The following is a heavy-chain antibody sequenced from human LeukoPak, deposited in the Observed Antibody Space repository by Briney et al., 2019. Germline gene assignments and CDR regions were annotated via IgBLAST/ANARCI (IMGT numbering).Heavy chain of an antibody. CDR2: IKQDGNEK. J-gene: IGHJ4*02. D-gene: IGHD2-15*01. CDR1: GFTFSSYW. V-gene: IGHV3-7*05. CDR3: ARDLYSREDY. Sequence: GGSLRLSCAASGFTFSSYWMNWVRQAPGKGLEWVANIKQDGNEKYYVDSVKDRFTISRDNAKNSLYLQMNSLRAEDTAVYYCARDLYSREDYWGQGTLVTVSS.